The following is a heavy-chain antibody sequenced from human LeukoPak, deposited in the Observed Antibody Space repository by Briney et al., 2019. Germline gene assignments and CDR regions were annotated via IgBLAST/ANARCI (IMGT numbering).Heavy chain of an antibody. CDR2: INHSGRT. Sequence: SETLSLTCAVYGGSFSGYYWSWIRQPPGKGLEWIGEINHSGRTNYNPSLTSRITISVDTSKNQFSLKLSSVTAADTAVYYCARARLGPDALDIWGQGTMVTVSS. CDR3: ARARLGPDALDI. CDR1: GGSFSGYY. D-gene: IGHD6-19*01. V-gene: IGHV4-34*01. J-gene: IGHJ3*02.